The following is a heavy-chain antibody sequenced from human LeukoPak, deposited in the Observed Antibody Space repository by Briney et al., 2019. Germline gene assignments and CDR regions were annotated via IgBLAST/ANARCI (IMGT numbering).Heavy chain of an antibody. CDR1: GGTFSSYA. CDR3: ARRDDYNYYGMDV. Sequence: VASVKVSCKASGGTFSSYAISWVRQAPGQGLEWMGGIIPIFGTANYAQKFQGRVTITADESTSTAYMELSSLRSEDTAVYYCARRDDYNYYGMDVWGQGTTVTVSS. V-gene: IGHV1-69*13. J-gene: IGHJ6*02. CDR2: IIPIFGTA.